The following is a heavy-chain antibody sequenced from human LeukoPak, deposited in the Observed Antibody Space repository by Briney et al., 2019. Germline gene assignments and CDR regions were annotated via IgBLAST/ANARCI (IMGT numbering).Heavy chain of an antibody. CDR2: IYYSGST. V-gene: IGHV4-39*01. Sequence: TSETLSLTCTVSGGSISSSSYYWGWIRQPPGKGLEWIGSIYYSGSTYYNPSLKSRVTISVDTSKNQFSLKLSSVTAADTAVYYCARGGPDVLLWLRGLIGAYNWFDPWGQGTLVTVSS. CDR3: ARGGPDVLLWLRGLIGAYNWFDP. CDR1: GGSISSSSYY. J-gene: IGHJ5*02. D-gene: IGHD3-10*01.